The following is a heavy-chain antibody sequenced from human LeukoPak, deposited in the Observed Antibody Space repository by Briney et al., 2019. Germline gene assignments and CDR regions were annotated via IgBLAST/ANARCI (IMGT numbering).Heavy chain of an antibody. Sequence: PSETLSLTCTVSGGSISSSSYYWGWIRQPPGKGLEWIGSIYYSGSTYYNPSLKSRVTMSVDTSKNQFSLKLSSVTAADTAVYYCARERGRLRGDDILTGYYTPYDAFDIWGQGTMVTVSS. CDR1: GGSISSSSYY. D-gene: IGHD3-9*01. V-gene: IGHV4-39*07. J-gene: IGHJ3*02. CDR3: ARERGRLRGDDILTGYYTPYDAFDI. CDR2: IYYSGST.